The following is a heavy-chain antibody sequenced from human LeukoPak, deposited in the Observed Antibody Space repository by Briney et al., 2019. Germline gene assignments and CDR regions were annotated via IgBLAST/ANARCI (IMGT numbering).Heavy chain of an antibody. Sequence: ASVKVSCKASGYTFTGYYMHWVRQAPGQGLDWMGWINPNSGDTYYAQKFQGRVTMTRDTSISTAYMELSRLRSDDTAVYYCARGVSSSWYYFDYWGQGTLVTVSS. J-gene: IGHJ4*02. CDR2: INPNSGDT. V-gene: IGHV1-2*02. CDR1: GYTFTGYY. D-gene: IGHD6-13*01. CDR3: ARGVSSSWYYFDY.